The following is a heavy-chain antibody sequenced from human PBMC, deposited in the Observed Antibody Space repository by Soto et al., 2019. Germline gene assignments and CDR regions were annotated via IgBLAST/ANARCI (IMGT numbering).Heavy chain of an antibody. CDR1: GFTFSDYY. Sequence: QVQLVESGGGLVKPGGSLRLSCAASGFTFSDYYMSWIRQAPGKGLEWVSYISSSSSYTNYADSVKGRFTISRDNAKNSLYLQMNSLRAEDTAVYYCARERLGELPDYYYGMDVWGQGTTVTVSS. V-gene: IGHV3-11*05. J-gene: IGHJ6*02. D-gene: IGHD3-16*01. CDR3: ARERLGELPDYYYGMDV. CDR2: ISSSSSYT.